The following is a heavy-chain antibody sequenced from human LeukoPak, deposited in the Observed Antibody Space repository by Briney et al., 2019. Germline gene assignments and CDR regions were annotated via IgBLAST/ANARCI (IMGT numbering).Heavy chain of an antibody. D-gene: IGHD3-3*01. CDR3: AKGPRTTFGVVTGVGMDV. V-gene: IGHV3-30*18. CDR2: ISYDGSNK. Sequence: PGGSLRLSCAASGFTFSSYGMHWVRQAPGKGLEWVAVISYDGSNKYYADSVKGRFTISRDNSKNTLYLQMNSLRAEDTAVYYCAKGPRTTFGVVTGVGMDVWGQGTTVTVSS. J-gene: IGHJ6*02. CDR1: GFTFSSYG.